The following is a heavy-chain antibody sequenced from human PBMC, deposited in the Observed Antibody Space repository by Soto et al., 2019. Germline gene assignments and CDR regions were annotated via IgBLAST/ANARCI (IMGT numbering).Heavy chain of an antibody. D-gene: IGHD3-3*01. CDR2: IYYSGST. CDR1: GVSISSYY. CDR3: ARERGYDFWSGYKNYYYYYYMDV. V-gene: IGHV4-59*01. Sequence: SETLSLTCTVSGVSISSYYWIWIRQPPGKGLEWIGYIYYSGSTNYNPSLKSRVTISVDTSKNQFSLKLSSVTAADTAVYYCARERGYDFWSGYKNYYYYYYMDVWGKGTTVTVSS. J-gene: IGHJ6*03.